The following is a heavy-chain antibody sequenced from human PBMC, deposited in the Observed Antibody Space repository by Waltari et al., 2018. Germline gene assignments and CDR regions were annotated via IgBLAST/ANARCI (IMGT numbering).Heavy chain of an antibody. J-gene: IGHJ4*02. V-gene: IGHV1-69*08. D-gene: IGHD6-13*01. CDR2: IIPIFGTA. Sequence: QVQLVQSGAEVQKPGSSVKVSCKASGGTLSRLAISWVRQAPGQGLEWMGRIIPIFGTANYAQKFQGRVTITADKSTSTAYMELSSLRSEDTAVYYCARDRGYSSSWYYFDYWGQGTLVTVSS. CDR3: ARDRGYSSSWYYFDY. CDR1: GGTLSRLA.